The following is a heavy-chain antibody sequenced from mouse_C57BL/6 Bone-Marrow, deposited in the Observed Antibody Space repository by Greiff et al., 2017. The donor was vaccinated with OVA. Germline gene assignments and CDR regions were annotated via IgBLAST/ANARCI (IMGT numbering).Heavy chain of an antibody. CDR1: GFNIKDYY. D-gene: IGHD2-5*01. V-gene: IGHV14-1*01. Sequence: VHVKQSGAELVRPGASVKLSCTASGFNIKDYYMHWVKQRPEQGLEWIGRIDPEDGDTEYAPKFQGKATMTADTSSNTAYLQLSSLTSEDTAVYYCTSYYSNYDYFDYWGQGTTLTVSS. J-gene: IGHJ2*01. CDR2: IDPEDGDT. CDR3: TSYYSNYDYFDY.